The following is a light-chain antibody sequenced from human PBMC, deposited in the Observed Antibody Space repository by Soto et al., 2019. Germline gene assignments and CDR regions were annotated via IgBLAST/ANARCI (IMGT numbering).Light chain of an antibody. J-gene: IGKJ5*01. CDR2: DAS. Sequence: ESLSTQSPTTLSFSRGERATLSCRASQSVSSSHLAWYQHKPGQAPRLLIYDASNRATGIPARFSGSGYGTDFTLTISSLEPEGFAVYSCQQRSNWPTSGQGTRLEI. CDR3: QQRSNWPT. V-gene: IGKV3-11*01. CDR1: QSVSSSH.